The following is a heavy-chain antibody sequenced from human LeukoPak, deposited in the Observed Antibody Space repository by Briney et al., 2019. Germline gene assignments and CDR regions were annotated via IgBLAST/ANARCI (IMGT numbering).Heavy chain of an antibody. J-gene: IGHJ4*02. CDR3: ARARSIAARQVDY. Sequence: SETLSLTCTVSGGSISSSSYYWGWIRQPPGKGLEWIGSIYYSGSTYYNPSLKSRATISVDRSKNQFSLKLSSVTAADTAVYYCARARSIAARQVDYWGQGTLVTVSS. D-gene: IGHD6-6*01. CDR1: GGSISSSSYY. V-gene: IGHV4-39*07. CDR2: IYYSGST.